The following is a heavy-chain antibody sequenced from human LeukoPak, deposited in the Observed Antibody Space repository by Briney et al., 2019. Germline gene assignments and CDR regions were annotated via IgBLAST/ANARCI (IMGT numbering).Heavy chain of an antibody. V-gene: IGHV1-8*01. Sequence: EASVKVSCKASGYTFTTYDINWVRQATGQGLEWMGWMNPNSGNTGYAQKFQGRVTMTRNTSISTAYMELSSLRSEDTAVYYCARGRGSGHKENWFDPWGQGTLLTVSS. D-gene: IGHD6-19*01. J-gene: IGHJ5*02. CDR2: MNPNSGNT. CDR3: ARGRGSGHKENWFDP. CDR1: GYTFTTYD.